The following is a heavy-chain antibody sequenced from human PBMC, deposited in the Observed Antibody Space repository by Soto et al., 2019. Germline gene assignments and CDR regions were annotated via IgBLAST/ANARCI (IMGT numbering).Heavy chain of an antibody. CDR2: IYYSGST. V-gene: IGHV4-59*01. J-gene: IGHJ5*02. D-gene: IGHD6-6*01. CDR1: GGSISSYY. Sequence: SETLSLTCKVSGGSISSYYWSWIRQPPGNGLEWIGYIYYSGSTNYNPSLKSRVTISVDTSKNQFSLKLSSVTAADTAVYYCARLAARPRDWFDPWGQGTLVTVSS. CDR3: ARLAARPRDWFDP.